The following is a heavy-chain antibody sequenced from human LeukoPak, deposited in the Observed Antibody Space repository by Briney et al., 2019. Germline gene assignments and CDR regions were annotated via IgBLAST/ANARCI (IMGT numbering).Heavy chain of an antibody. V-gene: IGHV3-30*02. CDR1: GFTFSSYG. CDR3: ARGGVGGSGSWGFSGV. D-gene: IGHD3-10*01. J-gene: IGHJ6*04. Sequence: GGSLRLSCAASGFTFSSYGMNWVRQAPGKGLEWVAFIRYDGSIKYSADSVKGRFTISRDNSKNTLFLQMNSLRSEDTAVYYCARGGVGGSGSWGFSGVWGKGTTVTVSS. CDR2: IRYDGSIK.